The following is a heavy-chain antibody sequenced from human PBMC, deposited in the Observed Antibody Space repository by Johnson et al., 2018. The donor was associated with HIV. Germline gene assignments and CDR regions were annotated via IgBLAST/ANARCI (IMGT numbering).Heavy chain of an antibody. CDR3: AREMGLNSSGWYCIDAFDI. J-gene: IGHJ3*02. D-gene: IGHD6-19*01. CDR1: GFTFSSYW. Sequence: VQLVESGGGLVKPGGSLRLSCAASGFTFSSYWMSWVRQAPGKGLEWVANIKQDGSEKYYLDSVKGRFTISRDNAKNSLYLQMNSRGAEDTAVYYCAREMGLNSSGWYCIDAFDIWGQGTMVTVSS. CDR2: IKQDGSEK. V-gene: IGHV3-7*01.